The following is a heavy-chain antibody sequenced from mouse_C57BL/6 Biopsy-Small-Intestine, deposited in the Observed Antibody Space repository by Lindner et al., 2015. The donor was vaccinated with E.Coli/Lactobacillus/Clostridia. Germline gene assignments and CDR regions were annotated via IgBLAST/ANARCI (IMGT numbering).Heavy chain of an antibody. CDR2: INPYNGGT. Sequence: VQLQESGPELVKPGASVKISCKASGYSFTDYNMNWVKQSHGKSLEWIGVINPYNGGTSYNQKFKGKATLTVDKSSSTAYMELDSLTSQDSAVYYCARRYGTGFAWFAYWGQGTLVTVSA. CDR3: ARRYGTGFAWFAY. V-gene: IGHV1-19*01. D-gene: IGHD1-1*01. J-gene: IGHJ3*01. CDR1: GYSFTDYN.